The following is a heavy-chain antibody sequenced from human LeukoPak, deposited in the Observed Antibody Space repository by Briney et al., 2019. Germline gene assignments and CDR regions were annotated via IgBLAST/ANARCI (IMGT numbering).Heavy chain of an antibody. CDR1: GGSFSGYY. CDR2: INHSGST. V-gene: IGHV4-34*01. Sequence: PSETLSLTCAVYGGSFSGYYWSWIRQPPGKGLEWIGEINHSGSTNYNPSLKSRVTISVDTSKNQFSLKLSSVTAADTAVYYCARGHYDFWSGYYTDWGQGTLVTVSS. CDR3: ARGHYDFWSGYYTD. J-gene: IGHJ4*02. D-gene: IGHD3-3*01.